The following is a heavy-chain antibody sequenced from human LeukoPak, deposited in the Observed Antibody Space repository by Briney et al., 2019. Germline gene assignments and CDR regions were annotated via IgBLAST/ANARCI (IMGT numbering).Heavy chain of an antibody. Sequence: SETLSLTCTVSGGSISSYYWSWIRQPPGKGLEWIGYIYYSGSTYYNPSLKSRVTISVDTSKNQFSLKLSSVTAADTAVYYCARLTTTNWFDPWGQGTLVTVSS. CDR1: GGSISSYY. D-gene: IGHD1-1*01. CDR3: ARLTTTNWFDP. J-gene: IGHJ5*02. CDR2: IYYSGST. V-gene: IGHV4-59*04.